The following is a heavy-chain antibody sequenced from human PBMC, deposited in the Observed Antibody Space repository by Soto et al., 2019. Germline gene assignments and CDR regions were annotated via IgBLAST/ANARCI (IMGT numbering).Heavy chain of an antibody. J-gene: IGHJ5*02. D-gene: IGHD3-3*01. CDR3: ARGDYDFWSGYSAIWFDP. CDR2: IDPSDSYT. Sequence: GESLKISCKGSGYSFTSYWISWVRQMPGKGLEWMGRIDPSDSYTNYSPSFQGHVTISADKSISTAYLQWSSLKASDTAVYYCARGDYDFWSGYSAIWFDPWGQGTLVTVSS. V-gene: IGHV5-10-1*01. CDR1: GYSFTSYW.